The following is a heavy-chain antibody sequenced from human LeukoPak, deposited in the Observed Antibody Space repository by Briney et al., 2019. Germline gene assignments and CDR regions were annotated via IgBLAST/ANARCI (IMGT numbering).Heavy chain of an antibody. CDR3: ARGYRYDSSGYYLDYYMDV. J-gene: IGHJ6*03. D-gene: IGHD3-22*01. V-gene: IGHV3-53*01. CDR1: GFTVSSNY. CDR2: IYSGGST. Sequence: GGSLRLSCAASGFTVSSNYVSWVRQAPGKGLEWVSVIYSGGSTYYADSVEGRFTISRDNSKNTLYLQMNSLRAEDTAVYYCARGYRYDSSGYYLDYYMDVWGKGTTVTVSS.